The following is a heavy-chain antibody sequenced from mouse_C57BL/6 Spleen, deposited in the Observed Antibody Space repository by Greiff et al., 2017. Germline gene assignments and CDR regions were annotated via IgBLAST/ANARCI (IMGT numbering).Heavy chain of an antibody. V-gene: IGHV5-16*01. D-gene: IGHD1-1*01. Sequence: EVQLVESEGGLVQPGSSMKLSCTASGFTFSDYYMAWVRQVPEKGLEWVANINYDGSSTYYLDSLKSRFILSRDNAKNILYLQMSSLKSGDTATYYCARGGYGSLYAMDYWGQGTSVTVSS. CDR3: ARGGYGSLYAMDY. CDR1: GFTFSDYY. J-gene: IGHJ4*01. CDR2: INYDGSST.